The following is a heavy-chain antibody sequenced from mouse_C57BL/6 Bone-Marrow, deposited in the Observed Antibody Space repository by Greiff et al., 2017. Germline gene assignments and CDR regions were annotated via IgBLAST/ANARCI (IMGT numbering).Heavy chain of an antibody. Sequence: QVQLKQSGAELVKPGASVKLSCKASGYTFTSYWMHWVKQRPGQGLEWIGMIHPNSGSTNYNEKFKSKATLTVDKSSSTAYMQLSSLTSEDSAVXYCARGGIYYLDVWGTGTTVTVSS. CDR3: ARGGIYYLDV. V-gene: IGHV1-64*01. J-gene: IGHJ1*03. CDR1: GYTFTSYW. D-gene: IGHD1-1*01. CDR2: IHPNSGST.